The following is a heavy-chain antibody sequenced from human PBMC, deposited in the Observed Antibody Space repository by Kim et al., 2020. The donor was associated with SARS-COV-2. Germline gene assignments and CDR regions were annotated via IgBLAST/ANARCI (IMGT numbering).Heavy chain of an antibody. CDR2: GGK. D-gene: IGHD3-16*02. Sequence: GGKNYPQKFQGRVTMTRDTSISTVYLELTSLRSDDTAVYYCARSSLLDFDYWGQGTLVTVSS. V-gene: IGHV1-2*02. CDR3: ARSSLLDFDY. J-gene: IGHJ4*02.